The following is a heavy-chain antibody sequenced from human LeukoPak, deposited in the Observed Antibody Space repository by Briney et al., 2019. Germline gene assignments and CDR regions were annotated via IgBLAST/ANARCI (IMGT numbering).Heavy chain of an antibody. CDR2: INHSGST. J-gene: IGHJ4*02. V-gene: IGHV4-30-2*01. CDR3: ARGIKYQLLYRTRYYFDY. D-gene: IGHD2-2*01. CDR1: GGSISSGGYY. Sequence: SQTLSLTCAVSGGSISSGGYYWSWIRQPPGKGLEWIGEINHSGSTNYNPSPKSRLTISVDTSKNQFSLKLSSVTAADTAVYYCARGIKYQLLYRTRYYFDYWGQGALVTASS.